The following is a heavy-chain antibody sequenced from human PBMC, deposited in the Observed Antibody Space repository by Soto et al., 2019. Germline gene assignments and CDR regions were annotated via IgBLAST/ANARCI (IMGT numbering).Heavy chain of an antibody. CDR2: ICPGDSDT. CDR3: ARLNVYYYDSSGYFDY. D-gene: IGHD3-22*01. J-gene: IGHJ4*02. CDR1: GYSFTSYW. Sequence: PGESLKISCKGSGYSFTSYWIGWVRQMPGKGLEWMGIICPGDSDTRYSPSFQGQVTISADQSISTAYLQWSSLKASDTAMYYCARLNVYYYDSSGYFDYWGQGTLVTVSS. V-gene: IGHV5-51*01.